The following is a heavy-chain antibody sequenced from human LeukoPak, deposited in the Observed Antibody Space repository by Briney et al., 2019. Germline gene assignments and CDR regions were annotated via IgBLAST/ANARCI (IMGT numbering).Heavy chain of an antibody. CDR3: ARQVYGDYVGS. J-gene: IGHJ4*02. V-gene: IGHV3-23*01. CDR1: GFTFNNYA. Sequence: GGSLRLSCAASGFTFNNYAMSWVRQAPGKGLEWVSAITASGATTYYADSVKGRFTISRDNAKNSLYLQMNSLRAEDTAVYYCARQVYGDYVGSWGQGTLVTVSS. CDR2: ITASGATT. D-gene: IGHD4-17*01.